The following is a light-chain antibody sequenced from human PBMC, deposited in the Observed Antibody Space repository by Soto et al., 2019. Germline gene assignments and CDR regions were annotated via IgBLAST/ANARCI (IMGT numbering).Light chain of an antibody. CDR3: QQYHDSAT. CDR2: GAS. CDR1: QSVSSNF. V-gene: IGKV3-20*01. J-gene: IGKJ5*01. Sequence: EIVLTQSPGTLSLSPGERATLSCRASQSVSSNFLAWYQEKPGHAPRLLIYGASTRATGIPDRFSGSGSGTDFTLTISRLEPEDFAVYYCQQYHDSATFGQGTRLEIK.